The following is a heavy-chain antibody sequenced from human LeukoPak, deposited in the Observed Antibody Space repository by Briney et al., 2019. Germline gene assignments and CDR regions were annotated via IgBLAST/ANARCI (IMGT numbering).Heavy chain of an antibody. J-gene: IGHJ6*02. Sequence: ASVKVSCKASGYTFTSYDINWVRQATGQGLEWMGWMNPNSGNTGYAQKFQGRVTMTRNTSISTAYMELSSLRSEDTAAYYCARDAAGSALLNYYGMDVWGQGTTVTVSS. V-gene: IGHV1-8*01. CDR3: ARDAAGSALLNYYGMDV. CDR2: MNPNSGNT. D-gene: IGHD2-2*01. CDR1: GYTFTSYD.